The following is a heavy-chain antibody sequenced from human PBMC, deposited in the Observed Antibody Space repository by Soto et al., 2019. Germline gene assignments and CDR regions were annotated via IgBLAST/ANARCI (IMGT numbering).Heavy chain of an antibody. Sequence: GGSLRLSCAASGFTFSSYAMHWVRQAPGKGLEWVAVISYDGSNKYYADSVKGRFTISRDNSKNTLYLQMNSLRAEDTAVYYCARDPAGEQWLGLFDYWGQGTLVTVSS. CDR3: ARDPAGEQWLGLFDY. J-gene: IGHJ4*02. CDR1: GFTFSSYA. V-gene: IGHV3-30-3*01. CDR2: ISYDGSNK. D-gene: IGHD6-19*01.